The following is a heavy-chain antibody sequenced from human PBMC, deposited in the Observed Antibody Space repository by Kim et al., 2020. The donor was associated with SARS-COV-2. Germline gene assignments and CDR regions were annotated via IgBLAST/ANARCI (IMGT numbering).Heavy chain of an antibody. Sequence: YNPSLKSRVTISVDTSKNQFSLKLSSVTAADTAVYYCSGAGDPAYYGMDVWGQGTTVTVSS. J-gene: IGHJ6*02. CDR3: SGAGDPAYYGMDV. D-gene: IGHD2-21*02. V-gene: IGHV4-39*07.